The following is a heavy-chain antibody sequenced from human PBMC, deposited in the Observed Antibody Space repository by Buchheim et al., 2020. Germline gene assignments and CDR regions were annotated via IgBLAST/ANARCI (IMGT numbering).Heavy chain of an antibody. CDR1: GGSISSGGYS. Sequence: QVQLQESGPGLVKPSQTLSLTCAVSGGSISSGGYSWSWIRQPPGKGLEWIGYIYYSGSTYYNPSLKRRVTISVDTSKHQFSLKLSSVTAADTSVYYCARRSGGSWGNDYYYYGMDVWGQGTT. CDR3: ARRSGGSWGNDYYYYGMDV. V-gene: IGHV4-30-4*07. J-gene: IGHJ6*02. D-gene: IGHD2-15*01. CDR2: IYYSGST.